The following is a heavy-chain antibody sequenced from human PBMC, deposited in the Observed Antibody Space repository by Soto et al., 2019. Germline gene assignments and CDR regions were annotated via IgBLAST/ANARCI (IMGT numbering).Heavy chain of an antibody. J-gene: IGHJ5*02. Sequence: KPSETPSLTRRVSGGSMSKFYWSWIRKTAGKGLEWMGRVYATGTSDYNPSLRSRIAMSVDISKKTFSLRLRSVTAADTGVYYCVRDGSKTLRDCFDPWGQVIFVTVPS. D-gene: IGHD4-17*01. CDR2: VYATGTS. CDR3: VRDGSKTLRDCFDP. CDR1: GGSMSKFY. V-gene: IGHV4-4*07.